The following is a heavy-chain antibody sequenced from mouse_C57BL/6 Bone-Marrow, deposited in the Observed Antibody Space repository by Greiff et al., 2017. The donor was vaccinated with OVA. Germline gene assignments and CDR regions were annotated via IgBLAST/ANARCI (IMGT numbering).Heavy chain of an antibody. D-gene: IGHD2-5*01. CDR1: GYSFTGYY. V-gene: IGHV1-31*01. Sequence: EVKVEEPGPELVKPGASVKISCKASGYSFTGYYMHWVKQSHGNILDWIGYIYPYNGVSSYNQKFKGKATLTVDKSSSTAYMELRSLTSEDSAVYYCAREGDYSKSDWYFDVWGTGTTVTVAS. J-gene: IGHJ1*03. CDR3: AREGDYSKSDWYFDV. CDR2: IYPYNGVS.